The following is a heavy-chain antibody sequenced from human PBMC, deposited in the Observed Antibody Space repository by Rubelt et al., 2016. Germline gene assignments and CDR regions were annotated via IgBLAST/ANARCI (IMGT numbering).Heavy chain of an antibody. CDR1: GYTLTELS. D-gene: IGHD2-2*01. V-gene: IGHV1-24*01. CDR3: ATRSEVPAAMPRLYYYYYVMDV. Sequence: SGAEVKKPGASVKVSCKVSGYTLTELSMHWVRQAPGKGLEWMGGFDPEDGETIYAQKFQGRVTMTEDTSTDTAYMELSSLRSEDTAVYYCATRSEVPAAMPRLYYYYYVMDVWGQGTTVTVSS. J-gene: IGHJ6*02. CDR2: FDPEDGET.